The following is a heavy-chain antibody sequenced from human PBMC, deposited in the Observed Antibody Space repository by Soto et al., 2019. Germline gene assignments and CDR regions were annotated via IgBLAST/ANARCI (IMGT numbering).Heavy chain of an antibody. J-gene: IGHJ4*02. CDR3: ARAHAPTLPFDY. CDR1: GGSIRNVY. D-gene: IGHD2-15*01. V-gene: IGHV4-59*01. CDR2: IFHSGNA. Sequence: NPSETLSLTCTVSGGSIRNVYWSWIRQPPGKRLEWIGFIFHSGNAKYNPALKSRVTISVDTSKNQFSLSLDSVTAADTAVYFCARAHAPTLPFDYWGLGTLVTVSS.